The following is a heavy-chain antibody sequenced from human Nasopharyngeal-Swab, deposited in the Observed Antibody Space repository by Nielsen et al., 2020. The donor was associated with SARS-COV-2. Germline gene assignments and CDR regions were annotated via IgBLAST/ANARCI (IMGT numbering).Heavy chain of an antibody. V-gene: IGHV3-30*03. J-gene: IGHJ4*02. CDR2: ISYDGSNK. CDR1: GFTFSSYG. Sequence: GGSLRLSCAASGFTFSSYGMHWVRQAPGKGLEWVAVISYDGSNKYYAGSVKGRFTISRDNSKNTLYLQMNSLRAEDTAVYYCALAVYDYIDYWGQGTLVTVSS. CDR3: ALAVYDYIDY. D-gene: IGHD5/OR15-5a*01.